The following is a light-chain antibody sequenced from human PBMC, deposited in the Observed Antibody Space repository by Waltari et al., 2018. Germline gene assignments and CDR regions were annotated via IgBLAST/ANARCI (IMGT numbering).Light chain of an antibody. J-gene: IGLJ2*01. CDR3: CAHVGSVV. V-gene: IGLV2-23*02. Sequence: QSALTQPASVSGSPGQSITISCTGPSSDVGSYDLVSWYQQHPGKPPKLMIYEVSKRPSGVFNRVSGSKSGNTASLTISGLQAEDAADYYCCAHVGSVVFGGGTKLTVL. CDR1: SSDVGSYDL. CDR2: EVS.